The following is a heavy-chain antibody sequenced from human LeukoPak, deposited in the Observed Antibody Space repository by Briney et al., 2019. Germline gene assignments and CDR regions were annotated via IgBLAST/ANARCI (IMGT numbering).Heavy chain of an antibody. D-gene: IGHD6-13*01. CDR3: CSSPSTLNWFDP. Sequence: SETLSLTCTVSSGSISGYYWSWIRQPPGKGLEWIGYIYYGGSARYNPSLMSRGTILVDPSKNQFSLKLSSVTAADTAVYYCCSSPSTLNWFDPWGQGSLVTVSS. CDR2: IYYGGSA. J-gene: IGHJ5*02. V-gene: IGHV4-59*08. CDR1: SGSISGYY.